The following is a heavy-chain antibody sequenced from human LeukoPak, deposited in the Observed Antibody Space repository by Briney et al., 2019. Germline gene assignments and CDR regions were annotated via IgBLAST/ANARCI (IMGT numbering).Heavy chain of an antibody. D-gene: IGHD1-14*01. V-gene: IGHV1-69*04. Sequence: GASVKVSCKASVGTFSSYTISWVRQAPGQGLEWMGRIIPILGIANYAQKFQGRVTITADKSTSTAYMELSSLRSEDTAVYYCARDYFEPYYFDYWGQGTLVTVSS. CDR1: VGTFSSYT. J-gene: IGHJ4*02. CDR3: ARDYFEPYYFDY. CDR2: IIPILGIA.